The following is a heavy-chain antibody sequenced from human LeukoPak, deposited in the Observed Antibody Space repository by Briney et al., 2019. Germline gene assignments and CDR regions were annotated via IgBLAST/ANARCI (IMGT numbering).Heavy chain of an antibody. V-gene: IGHV3-30*18. CDR1: GFTFSSYG. D-gene: IGHD3-9*01. CDR3: AKDAILSQDAFDI. Sequence: PGGSLRLSCAASGFTFSSYGMHWVRQAPGKGLEWVAVISYDGTNKYYADSMKGRFTISRDNSRNTLFLQMDSLRAEDTAVYYCAKDAILSQDAFDIWGQGTMVTVSS. CDR2: ISYDGTNK. J-gene: IGHJ3*02.